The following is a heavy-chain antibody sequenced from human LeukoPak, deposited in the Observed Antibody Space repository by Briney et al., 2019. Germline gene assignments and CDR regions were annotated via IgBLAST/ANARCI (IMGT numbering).Heavy chain of an antibody. Sequence: GSSMKVSGKASGYTFTGYYMHWVRQAPGQGREGMGWINPNSGGTNYAQKFQGRVTMTRDTSISTAYMELSRLRSDDTAVYYCASHYYDSSGYIGLDYWGQGTLVTVSS. CDR2: INPNSGGT. J-gene: IGHJ4*02. D-gene: IGHD3-22*01. V-gene: IGHV1-2*02. CDR3: ASHYYDSSGYIGLDY. CDR1: GYTFTGYY.